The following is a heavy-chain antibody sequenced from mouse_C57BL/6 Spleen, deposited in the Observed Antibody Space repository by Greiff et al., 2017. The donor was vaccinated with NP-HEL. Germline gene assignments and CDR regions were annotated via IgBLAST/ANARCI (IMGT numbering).Heavy chain of an antibody. D-gene: IGHD1-2*01. Sequence: QVQLQQPGAELVKPGASVKMSCKASGYTFTSYWITWVKQRPGQGLEWIGDIYPGSGSTNYNEKFKSKATLTVDTSSSTAYMQLSSLTSEDSAVYYCARGENHYLYFDYWGQGTTLTVSS. J-gene: IGHJ2*01. CDR1: GYTFTSYW. V-gene: IGHV1-55*01. CDR3: ARGENHYLYFDY. CDR2: IYPGSGST.